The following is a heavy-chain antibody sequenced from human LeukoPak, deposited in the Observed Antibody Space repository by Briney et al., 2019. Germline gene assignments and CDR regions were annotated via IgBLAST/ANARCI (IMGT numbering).Heavy chain of an antibody. CDR1: GGSIRSSSYY. CDR3: ARRFSYYYDSSGYYGSRAFDI. V-gene: IGHV4-39*01. CDR2: IYYSGST. D-gene: IGHD3-22*01. Sequence: SETLSLTXTVSGGSIRSSSYYWGWIRQPPGKGLEWIGSIYYSGSTYYNPSLKSRVTISVDTSKNQFSLKLSSVTAADTAVYYCARRFSYYYDSSGYYGSRAFDIWGQGTMVTVSS. J-gene: IGHJ3*02.